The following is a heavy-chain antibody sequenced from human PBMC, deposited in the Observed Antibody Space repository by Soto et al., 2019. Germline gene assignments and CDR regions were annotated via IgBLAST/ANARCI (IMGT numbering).Heavy chain of an antibody. CDR3: ANTAYYYDSSGYFDY. D-gene: IGHD3-22*01. V-gene: IGHV3-30*18. J-gene: IGHJ4*02. CDR2: ISYDGSNK. CDR1: GFTFSSYG. Sequence: QVQLVESGGGVVQPGRSLRLSCVASGFTFSSYGMHWVRQAPGKGLEWVAVISYDGSNKYYADSVKGRFTISRDNSKNTLYLQMNSLRAEDTAVYYCANTAYYYDSSGYFDYWGQGTLVTVSS.